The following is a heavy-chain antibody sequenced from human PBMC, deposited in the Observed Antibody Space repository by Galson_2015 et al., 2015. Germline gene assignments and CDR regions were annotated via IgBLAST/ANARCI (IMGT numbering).Heavy chain of an antibody. CDR2: INPSGGST. J-gene: IGHJ4*02. CDR1: GYTFTSYY. CDR3: ARVRSRAAIPFGY. Sequence: SVKVSCKATGYTFTSYYMDWVRQAPGQGLEWMGRINPSGGSTDYPQKFQGRVTMTRDTSTTTVYMELSSLRSEDTAVYYCARVRSRAAIPFGYWGQGTLVTVSS. V-gene: IGHV1-46*01. D-gene: IGHD2-2*01.